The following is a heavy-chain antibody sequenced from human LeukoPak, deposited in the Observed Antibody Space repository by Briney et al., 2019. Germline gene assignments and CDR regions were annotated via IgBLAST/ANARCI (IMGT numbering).Heavy chain of an antibody. CDR1: GYTFTGYY. Sequence: GASVKVSCKPSGYTFTGYYLHWVRQAPGQGLEWMGWVNPNSGGTNYAKRFEGRVTMTRDTSISTAYMELSRLTSDDTAVYYCARARSVTWTFSYFDYWGRGTPVTVSS. V-gene: IGHV1-2*02. CDR3: ARARSVTWTFSYFDY. CDR2: VNPNSGGT. J-gene: IGHJ4*02. D-gene: IGHD4-17*01.